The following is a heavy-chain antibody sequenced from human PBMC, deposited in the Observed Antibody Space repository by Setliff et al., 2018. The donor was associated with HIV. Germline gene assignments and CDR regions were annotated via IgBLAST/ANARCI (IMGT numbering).Heavy chain of an antibody. V-gene: IGHV4-34*01. CDR2: INRSGNT. CDR1: GGSFGAYY. Sequence: SETLSLTCAVYGGSFGAYYWTWIRQPPGKGLEWIGEINRSGNTKYNPSLKSRVTIPIDTSKKQFSLKLNSVTAADTAVYYCARETSVTPVGLDHWGQGTLVTVSS. D-gene: IGHD1-1*01. CDR3: ARETSVTPVGLDH. J-gene: IGHJ1*01.